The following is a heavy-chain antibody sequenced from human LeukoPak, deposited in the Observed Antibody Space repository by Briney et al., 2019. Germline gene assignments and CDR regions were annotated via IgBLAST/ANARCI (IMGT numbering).Heavy chain of an antibody. V-gene: IGHV1-69*13. CDR2: IIPIFGTA. CDR3: ARDGYSYGSHFDY. J-gene: IGHJ4*02. Sequence: AASVKVSCKASGGTFSSYAISWVRQAPGQGLEWMGGIIPIFGTANYAQKFQGRVTITADESTSTAYMELSSLRSEDTAVYYCARDGYSYGSHFDYWGQGTLVTVSS. CDR1: GGTFSSYA. D-gene: IGHD5-18*01.